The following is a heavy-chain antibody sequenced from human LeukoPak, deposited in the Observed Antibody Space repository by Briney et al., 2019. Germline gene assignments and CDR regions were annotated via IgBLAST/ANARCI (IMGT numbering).Heavy chain of an antibody. CDR2: IYSGGST. CDR1: GFTVSSNY. CDR3: ARDRRNGGSVAFDI. D-gene: IGHD3-10*01. J-gene: IGHJ3*02. Sequence: GGSLRLSCAASGFTVSSNYMSWVRQAPGKGLERVSVIYSGGSTYYADSVKGRFTISRDNSKNTLYLQMNSLRAEDTAVYYCARDRRNGGSVAFDIWGQGTMVTVSS. V-gene: IGHV3-66*01.